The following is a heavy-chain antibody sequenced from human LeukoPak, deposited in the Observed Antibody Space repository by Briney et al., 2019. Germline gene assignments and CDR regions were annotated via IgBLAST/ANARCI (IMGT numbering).Heavy chain of an antibody. J-gene: IGHJ4*02. D-gene: IGHD5-18*01. CDR3: ARSLRGYSYGRGDYFDY. V-gene: IGHV1-69*13. CDR1: GGTFSSYA. CDR2: IIPIFGTA. Sequence: GASVKVSCKASGGTFSSYAISWVRQAPGQGLEWMGGIIPIFGTANYAQKFQGRVTITADESTSTAYMELSSLRSEDTAVYYCARSLRGYSYGRGDYFDYWGQGTLVTVSS.